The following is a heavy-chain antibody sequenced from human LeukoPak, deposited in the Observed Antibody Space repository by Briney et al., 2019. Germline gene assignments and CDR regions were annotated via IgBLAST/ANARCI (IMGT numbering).Heavy chain of an antibody. V-gene: IGHV3-30-3*01. CDR2: ISYDGNTI. D-gene: IGHD4-11*01. CDR1: GFTFSSYA. J-gene: IGHJ4*02. CDR3: ARSGGLQKFDY. Sequence: GGYLRLSCAASGFTFSSYAMHWVRQAPGKGLEWVAVISYDGNTIHYADSVKGRFIISRDTSKNTLYLQMNSLRAEDTAVYYCARSGGLQKFDYWGQGTLVTVSS.